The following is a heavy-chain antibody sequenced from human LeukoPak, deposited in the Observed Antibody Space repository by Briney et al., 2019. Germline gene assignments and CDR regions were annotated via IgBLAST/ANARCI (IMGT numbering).Heavy chain of an antibody. D-gene: IGHD3-10*01. J-gene: IGHJ3*02. Sequence: SETLSPTCTVSGGSVSSGTYYWSWIRQPPGEGLEWIGYIYYSGSTNYNPSLKSRVTISVDTSKNQFSLKLSSVTAADTAVHYCARVEWFGELSPFDIWGQGTMVTVSS. CDR1: GGSVSSGTYY. CDR3: ARVEWFGELSPFDI. CDR2: IYYSGST. V-gene: IGHV4-61*01.